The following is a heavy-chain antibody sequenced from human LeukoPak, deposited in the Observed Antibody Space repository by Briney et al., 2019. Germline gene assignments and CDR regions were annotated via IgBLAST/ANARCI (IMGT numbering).Heavy chain of an antibody. CDR1: GYTFTGYY. Sequence: ASVKVSCTASGYTFTGYYMHWVRQAPGQGLEWMGWINPNSGGTNYAQKFQGRVTMTRDTSISTAYMELSRLRSDDTAVYYCARDGVRGVINWFDPWGQGTLVTVSS. D-gene: IGHD3-10*01. J-gene: IGHJ5*02. CDR2: INPNSGGT. CDR3: ARDGVRGVINWFDP. V-gene: IGHV1-2*02.